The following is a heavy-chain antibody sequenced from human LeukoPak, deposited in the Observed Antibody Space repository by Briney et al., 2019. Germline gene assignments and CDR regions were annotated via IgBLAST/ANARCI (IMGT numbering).Heavy chain of an antibody. V-gene: IGHV3-23*01. J-gene: IGHJ4*02. CDR2: ITGNGDAA. D-gene: IGHD5-18*01. Sequence: GGSLRLSCAASGFTFDDYGMSWVRQAPGKGLEWVSTITGNGDAAYYADSVKGRFTISRDNSRNTLYLQMNSLRADDTAAYYCEKDLTAMTNFDSWGQGTLVTVSS. CDR1: GFTFDDYG. CDR3: EKDLTAMTNFDS.